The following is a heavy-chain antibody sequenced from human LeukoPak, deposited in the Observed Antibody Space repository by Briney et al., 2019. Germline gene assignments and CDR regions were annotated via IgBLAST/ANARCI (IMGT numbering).Heavy chain of an antibody. CDR1: GFTFSSYS. J-gene: IGHJ4*02. V-gene: IGHV3-21*01. CDR3: ASVMVRGVVDY. Sequence: GGSLRLSCAASGFTFSSYSMNWVRQAPGKGMEWVSSISSSSSYISYADSVKGRFTISRDNAKDALYLQMNSLRAEDTAVYYCASVMVRGVVDYWGQGTLVTVSS. D-gene: IGHD3-10*01. CDR2: ISSSSSYI.